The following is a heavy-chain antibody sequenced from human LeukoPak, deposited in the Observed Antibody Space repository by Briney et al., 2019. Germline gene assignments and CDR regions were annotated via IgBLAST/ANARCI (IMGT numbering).Heavy chain of an antibody. D-gene: IGHD3-10*01. V-gene: IGHV4-39*01. J-gene: IGHJ5*02. Sequence: GSLRLSCAASGFTFSTYSMNWVRQAPGKGLEWIGSIYDSGSTYYNPSLKSRVTISVATSKNQLPLKLNSVTAADTAVYYCARHYGPWGQGTLVTVSS. CDR3: ARHYGP. CDR2: IYDSGST. CDR1: GFTFSTYSMN.